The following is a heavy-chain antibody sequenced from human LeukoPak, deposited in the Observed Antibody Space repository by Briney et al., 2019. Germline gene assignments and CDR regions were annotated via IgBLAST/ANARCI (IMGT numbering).Heavy chain of an antibody. CDR1: GGSISGYY. CDR2: IRYSGST. V-gene: IGHV4-59*12. Sequence: SETLSLTCTVSGGSISGYYWSWVRRPPGKGLEWIAYIRYSGSTDYNPSLKSRVTISVDTSENQFSLKLNSVTAADTAVYYCAREPRIQLWSYYFDYWGKGTLVTVSS. D-gene: IGHD5-18*01. CDR3: AREPRIQLWSYYFDY. J-gene: IGHJ4*02.